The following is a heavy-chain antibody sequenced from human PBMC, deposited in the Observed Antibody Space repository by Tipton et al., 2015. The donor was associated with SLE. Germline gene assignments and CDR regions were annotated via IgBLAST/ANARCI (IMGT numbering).Heavy chain of an antibody. V-gene: IGHV4-39*07. D-gene: IGHD1-26*01. J-gene: IGHJ6*03. CDR1: GGSISSSSYY. CDR2: IYYSGST. Sequence: TLSLTCTVSGGSISSSSYYWGWIRQPPGKGLEWIGSIYYSGSTYYNPSLKSRVTISVDTSKNQFSLKLSSVTAADTAVYYCARESGSYYYYYMDVWGKGTTVTVSS. CDR3: ARESGSYYYYYMDV.